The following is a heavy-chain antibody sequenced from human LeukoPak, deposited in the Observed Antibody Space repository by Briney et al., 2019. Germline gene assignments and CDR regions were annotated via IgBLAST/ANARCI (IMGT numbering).Heavy chain of an antibody. J-gene: IGHJ5*02. V-gene: IGHV4-34*01. CDR3: ARVPAGFVP. CDR1: GGSFSGYY. Sequence: SETLSLTCAVYGGSFSGYYWSWIRQPPGKGLEWIGEINHSGSTNYNPSLKSRVTISVDTSKNQFSLKLSSVTAADTAVYYCARVPAGFVPWGQGTLVTVSS. CDR2: INHSGST.